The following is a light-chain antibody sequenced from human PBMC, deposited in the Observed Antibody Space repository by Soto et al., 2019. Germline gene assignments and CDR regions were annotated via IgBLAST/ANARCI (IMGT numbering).Light chain of an antibody. CDR3: QQYYSTPSG. V-gene: IGKV4-1*01. CDR2: WAS. J-gene: IGKJ3*01. Sequence: DIVMTQSPDSLAVSLGERATINCKSSQSVLYSSNNKNYLAWYQQKPGQPPKLLIYWASTRESGVPDRFSGSGSGTDFTLTISSLQAEDVAVYYCQQYYSTPSGFGPGTKVHIK. CDR1: QSVLYSSNNKNY.